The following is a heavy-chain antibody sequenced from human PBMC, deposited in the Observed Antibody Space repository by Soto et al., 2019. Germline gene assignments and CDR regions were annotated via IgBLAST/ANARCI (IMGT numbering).Heavy chain of an antibody. CDR3: ARDLTTATRGAFDI. CDR1: GGSIGSSNW. D-gene: IGHD3-10*01. J-gene: IGHJ3*02. CDR2: IYHTGNT. V-gene: IGHV4-4*02. Sequence: PSETLSLTCAVSGGSIGSSNWWNWVRQPPGKGLEWIGEIYHTGNTNYNPSLKSRVTISVDKSNNQFSLKLSSVTAADTAVYYCARDLTTATRGAFDIWGQGTMVTVSS.